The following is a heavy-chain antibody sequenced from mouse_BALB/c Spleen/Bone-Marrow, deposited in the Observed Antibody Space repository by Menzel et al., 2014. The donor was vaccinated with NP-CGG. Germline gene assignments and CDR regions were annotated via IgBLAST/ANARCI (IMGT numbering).Heavy chain of an antibody. CDR3: ARWDGNYYAMDY. V-gene: IGHV1-18*01. J-gene: IGHJ4*01. CDR1: GYTFTDYN. CDR2: INPNNGGT. Sequence: VQLQQSGPELVKPGASVKIPCKASGYTFTDYNMDWVKQSHGKSLEWIGDINPNNGGTIYNQKFKGRATLTVDKSSSTAYMELRSLTSEDTAVYYCARWDGNYYAMDYWGQGTSVTVSS. D-gene: IGHD2-1*01.